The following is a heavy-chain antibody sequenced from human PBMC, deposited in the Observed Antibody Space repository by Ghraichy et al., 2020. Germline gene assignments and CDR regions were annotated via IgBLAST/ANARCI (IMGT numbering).Heavy chain of an antibody. CDR1: GGSFSGYY. Sequence: SETLSLTCAVYGGSFSGYYWSWIRQPPGKGLEWIGEINHSGSTNYNPSLKSRVTISVDTSKNQFSLKLSSVTAADTAVYYCARLPTAYIDLGYWGQGTLVTVSS. CDR3: ARLPTAYIDLGY. V-gene: IGHV4-34*01. J-gene: IGHJ4*02. D-gene: IGHD3-16*01. CDR2: INHSGST.